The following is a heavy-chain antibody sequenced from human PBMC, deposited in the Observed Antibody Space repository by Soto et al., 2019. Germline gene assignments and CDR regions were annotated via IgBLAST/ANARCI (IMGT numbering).Heavy chain of an antibody. CDR2: IFPSDSDT. Sequence: LKISCRTSGYRFTSYWIAWVRQMPGKGLEWMGIIFPSDSDTRYSPSFQGQVTISADRSTSTVFLQWASLKASDTAVYFCARKDKSGYFSWFVPWGQGTLVTVSS. J-gene: IGHJ5*02. V-gene: IGHV5-51*01. D-gene: IGHD3-22*01. CDR3: ARKDKSGYFSWFVP. CDR1: GYRFTSYW.